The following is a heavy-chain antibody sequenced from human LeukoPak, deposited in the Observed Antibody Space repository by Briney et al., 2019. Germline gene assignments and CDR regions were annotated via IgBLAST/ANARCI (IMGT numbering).Heavy chain of an antibody. CDR3: ATGGTRGAYYGMGV. V-gene: IGHV1-69*04. CDR2: IIPILGIA. J-gene: IGHJ6*02. D-gene: IGHD7-27*01. Sequence: SVKVSCKASGGTFSSYAISWVRQAPGQGLEWMGRIIPILGIANYAQKFQGRVTITADKSTSTAYMELSSLRSEDTAVYYCATGGTRGAYYGMGVWGQGTTVTVSS. CDR1: GGTFSSYA.